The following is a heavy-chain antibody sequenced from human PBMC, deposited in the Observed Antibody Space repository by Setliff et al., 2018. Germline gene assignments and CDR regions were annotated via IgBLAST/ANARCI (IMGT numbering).Heavy chain of an antibody. CDR1: GDSFSNYA. Sequence: SVKVSCKASGDSFSNYAISWVRQAPGQGLEWMGGLIPMFGTPGYAQKFQDRVTITTDESTSTAYMELNSLTSEDTAVYYCARSPALLGIVYLDPWGRGTRVTVSS. CDR2: LIPMFGTP. CDR3: ARSPALLGIVYLDP. D-gene: IGHD2-15*01. J-gene: IGHJ5*02. V-gene: IGHV1-69*05.